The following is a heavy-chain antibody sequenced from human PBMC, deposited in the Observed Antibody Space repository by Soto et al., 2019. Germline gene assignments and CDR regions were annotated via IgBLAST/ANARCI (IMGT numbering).Heavy chain of an antibody. CDR3: ARVSYDSSGYYLGFDY. D-gene: IGHD3-22*01. Sequence: SETLSLTCTVSGGSISSYYWSWIRQPPGKGLEWIGYIYYSGSTNYNPSLKSRVTISVDTSKNQFSLKLSSVTAADTAVYYCARVSYDSSGYYLGFDYWGQGTLVTVSS. V-gene: IGHV4-59*01. CDR1: GGSISSYY. J-gene: IGHJ4*02. CDR2: IYYSGST.